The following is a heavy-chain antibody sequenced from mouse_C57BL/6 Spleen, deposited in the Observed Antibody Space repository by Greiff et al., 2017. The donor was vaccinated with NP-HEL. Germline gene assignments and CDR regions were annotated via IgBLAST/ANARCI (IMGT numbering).Heavy chain of an antibody. D-gene: IGHD1-1*01. CDR3: ARGSRIGYWYFDV. CDR1: GYTFTDYY. CDR2: INPYNGGT. Sequence: EVQLQESGPVLVKPGASVKMSCKASGYTFTDYYMNWVKQSHGKSLEWIGVINPYNGGTSYNQKFKGKATLTVDKSSSTAYMELNSLTSEDSAVYYCARGSRIGYWYFDVWGTGTTVTVSS. J-gene: IGHJ1*03. V-gene: IGHV1-19*01.